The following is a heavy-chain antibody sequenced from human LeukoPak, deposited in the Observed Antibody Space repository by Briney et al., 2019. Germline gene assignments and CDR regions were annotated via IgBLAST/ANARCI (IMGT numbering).Heavy chain of an antibody. CDR3: AKAYYYDSSGYSDASDI. D-gene: IGHD3-22*01. J-gene: IGHJ3*02. CDR2: ISWNSGSI. CDR1: GFTFDDYA. Sequence: GGSLRLSCAASGFTFDDYAMHWVRQAPGKGLEWVSGISWNSGSIGYADSVKGRFTISRDNAKNSLYLQMNSLRAEDMALYYCAKAYYYDSSGYSDASDIWGQGTMVTVSS. V-gene: IGHV3-9*03.